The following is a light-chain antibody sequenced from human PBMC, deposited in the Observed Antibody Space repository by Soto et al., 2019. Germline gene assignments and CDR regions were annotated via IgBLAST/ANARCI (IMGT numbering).Light chain of an antibody. CDR2: GAS. Sequence: EIVLTQSPGTLSLSPGERVTLSCRASQAVNNNYLAWYQQVPGQAPRLLIYGASNRATGIPGRFGGCGSGTDFTLTISRLEPEDFSMYYCKQYCSSPVTFGGGTKVDIK. CDR1: QAVNNNY. CDR3: KQYCSSPVT. V-gene: IGKV3-20*01. J-gene: IGKJ4*01.